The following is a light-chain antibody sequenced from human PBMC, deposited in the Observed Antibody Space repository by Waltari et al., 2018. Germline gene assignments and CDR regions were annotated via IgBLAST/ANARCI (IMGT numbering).Light chain of an antibody. Sequence: EIVMTQSPATLSVSPGERATLSCRASQGVSSKLAWYQQKPGQAPRPLIYAASTRATGIPARFSGSGSGTEFTLTISSLQSEDFAVYYCQVYNKWPPWTFGQGTKVEMK. CDR2: AAS. CDR1: QGVSSK. J-gene: IGKJ1*01. CDR3: QVYNKWPPWT. V-gene: IGKV3-15*01.